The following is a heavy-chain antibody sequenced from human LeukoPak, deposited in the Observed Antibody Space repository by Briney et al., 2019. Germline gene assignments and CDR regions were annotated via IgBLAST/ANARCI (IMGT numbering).Heavy chain of an antibody. CDR2: ISGSGDST. CDR1: GFIFSSYT. J-gene: IGHJ4*02. CDR3: AKDSPSSPVTSV. V-gene: IGHV3-23*01. Sequence: GGSLRLSCAASGFIFSSYTMSWVRQAPGKGLEWVSTISGSGDSTYYVDSVKGRFTISRDNSKNTLYLQVNSLRAEDTAVYYCAKDSPSSPVTSVWGQGTLVTVSS. D-gene: IGHD4-17*01.